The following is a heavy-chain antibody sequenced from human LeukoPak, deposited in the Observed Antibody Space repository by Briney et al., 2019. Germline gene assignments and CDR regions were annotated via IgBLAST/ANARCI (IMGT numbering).Heavy chain of an antibody. CDR3: ARVERVKRWLQAPSYFDY. Sequence: SETLSLTCAVYGGSFSGYYWSWIRQPPGKGLEWIEEIDHSGSTNYNPSLKSRVTISVDTSKNQFSLKLSSVTAADTAVYYCARVERVKRWLQAPSYFDYWGQGTLVTVSS. J-gene: IGHJ4*02. D-gene: IGHD5-24*01. V-gene: IGHV4-34*01. CDR2: IDHSGST. CDR1: GGSFSGYY.